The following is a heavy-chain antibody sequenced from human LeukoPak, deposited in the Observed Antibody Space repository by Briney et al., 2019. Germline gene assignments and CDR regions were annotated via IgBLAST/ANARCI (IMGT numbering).Heavy chain of an antibody. D-gene: IGHD3-10*01. J-gene: IGHJ5*02. V-gene: IGHV3-9*01. CDR3: AKGPYGSGSFNWFDP. Sequence: GGSLRLSCAASGFTFDDYAMHWVRQAPGKGLEWVSGISWNSGSIVYADSMKGRFTISRDNANNSLYLQMNSVRAEDTALYYCAKGPYGSGSFNWFDPWGQGTLVTVSS. CDR2: ISWNSGSI. CDR1: GFTFDDYA.